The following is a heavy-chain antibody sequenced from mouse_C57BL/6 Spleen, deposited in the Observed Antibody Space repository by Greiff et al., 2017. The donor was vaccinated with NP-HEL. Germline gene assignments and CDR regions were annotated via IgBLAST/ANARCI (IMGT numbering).Heavy chain of an antibody. V-gene: IGHV1-62-2*01. CDR1: GYTFTEYT. D-gene: IGHD2-4*01. CDR2: FYPGSGSI. Sequence: QVQLQQSGAELVKPGASVKLSCTASGYTFTEYTIHWVKQRSGQGLEWIGWFYPGSGSIKYNEKFKDKATFTADKSSSTVYMELSRLTSEDSAVYFCARDEERTYDYDGKGRGAFDVWGTGTTVTVAS. J-gene: IGHJ1*03. CDR3: ARDEERTYDYDGKGRGAFDV.